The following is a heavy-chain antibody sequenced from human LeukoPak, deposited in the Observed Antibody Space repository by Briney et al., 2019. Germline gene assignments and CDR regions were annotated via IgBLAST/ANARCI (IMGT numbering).Heavy chain of an antibody. V-gene: IGHV5-51*01. J-gene: IGHJ4*02. Sequence: GESLKISCKGSGYSFTSYWIGWVRQMPGKGLEWMGIICPGDSDTRYSPSFQGQVTISADKSISTAYLQWSSLKASDTAMYYCARSPPDYYDSSGYLRFGDYFDYWGQGTLVTVSS. D-gene: IGHD3-22*01. CDR1: GYSFTSYW. CDR2: ICPGDSDT. CDR3: ARSPPDYYDSSGYLRFGDYFDY.